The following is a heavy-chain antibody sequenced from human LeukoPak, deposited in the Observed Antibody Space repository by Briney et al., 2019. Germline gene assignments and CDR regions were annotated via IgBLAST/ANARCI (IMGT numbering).Heavy chain of an antibody. CDR1: GGSISSSNW. D-gene: IGHD3-22*01. V-gene: IGHV4-4*02. Sequence: SETLSLTCAVSGGSISSSNWWSWVRQPPGKGLEWIGEIYHSGSTNYNPSLKSRVTISVDKSKNQFSLKLSSVTAADTAVYYCARDLRTPNYYDSSGYYPRWGQGTLVTVSP. CDR3: ARDLRTPNYYDSSGYYPR. CDR2: IYHSGST. J-gene: IGHJ4*02.